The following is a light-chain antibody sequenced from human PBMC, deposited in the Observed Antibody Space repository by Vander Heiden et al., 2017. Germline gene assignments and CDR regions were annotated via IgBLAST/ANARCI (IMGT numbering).Light chain of an antibody. Sequence: EVVLTQSPGTQSFSPGERATLSCRASQSVAKNYLAWFQHKPGQAPRLLIYGASSRATGIPDRFSGSGSGTDFTLTISRLEPEDFAVYYCQQDGHSPITFGQGTRLEIK. CDR3: QQDGHSPIT. CDR2: GAS. CDR1: QSVAKNY. V-gene: IGKV3-20*01. J-gene: IGKJ5*01.